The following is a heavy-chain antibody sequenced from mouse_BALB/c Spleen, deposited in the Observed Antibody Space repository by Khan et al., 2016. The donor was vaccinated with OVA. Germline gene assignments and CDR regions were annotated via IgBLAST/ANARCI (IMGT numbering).Heavy chain of an antibody. Sequence: QVQLLQSGAELAKPGASVKMSCKASGYTFTNYWMHWVKQRPGQGLEWIGYIDPTTGYNEYNQKFKDKATLTADKSSSTAYMHMSSLTSEVSAVYYGTSPGSTNTWFGYWGQGTLVTVSA. CDR3: TSPGSTNTWFGY. D-gene: IGHD1-1*01. CDR1: GYTFTNYW. J-gene: IGHJ3*01. CDR2: IDPTTGYN. V-gene: IGHV1-7*01.